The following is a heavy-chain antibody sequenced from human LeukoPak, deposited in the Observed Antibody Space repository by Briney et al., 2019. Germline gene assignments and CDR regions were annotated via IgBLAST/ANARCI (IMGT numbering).Heavy chain of an antibody. J-gene: IGHJ4*02. CDR1: GFTFSSYA. CDR3: ARWSGDIAAAVN. V-gene: IGHV3-23*01. CDR2: ISGSGGST. D-gene: IGHD6-13*01. Sequence: GGSLRLSCAASGFTFSSYAMSWVRQAPGKGLEWVSAISGSGGSTYYAQKFQGRVTMTRDTSTSTVYMELSSLRSEDTAVYYCARWSGDIAAAVNWGQGTLVTVSS.